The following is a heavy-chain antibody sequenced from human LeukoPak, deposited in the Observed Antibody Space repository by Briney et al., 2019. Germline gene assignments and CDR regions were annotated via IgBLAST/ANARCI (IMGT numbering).Heavy chain of an antibody. V-gene: IGHV1-69*05. CDR3: AREYYYDSSGYDY. Sequence: ASVKVSCKASGGTFISYAISWVRQAPGQGREWMGRIIPIFGTANYAQKFQGRVTITTDESTSTAYMELSSLRSEDTAVYYCAREYYYDSSGYDYWGQGTLVTVSS. J-gene: IGHJ4*02. CDR2: IIPIFGTA. D-gene: IGHD3-22*01. CDR1: GGTFISYA.